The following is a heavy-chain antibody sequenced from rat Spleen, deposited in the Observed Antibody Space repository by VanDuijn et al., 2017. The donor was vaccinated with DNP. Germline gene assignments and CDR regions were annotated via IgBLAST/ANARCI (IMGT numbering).Heavy chain of an antibody. V-gene: IGHV4-2*01. Sequence: EVKLVESGGGLVQPGRSLKLSCAASGFNFNDYWMGWVRQAPGKGLEWIGQINKDSSTITYIPSLKDKFTISRDNDQNTLYLQMNKLGSEDTAIYHCAKGPNYGGYSDFFDYWGQGVMVTVSS. D-gene: IGHD1-11*01. CDR3: AKGPNYGGYSDFFDY. CDR2: INKDSSTI. CDR1: GFNFNDYW. J-gene: IGHJ2*01.